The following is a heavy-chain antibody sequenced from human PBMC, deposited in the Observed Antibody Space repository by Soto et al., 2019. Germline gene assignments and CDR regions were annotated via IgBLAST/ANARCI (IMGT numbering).Heavy chain of an antibody. D-gene: IGHD5-18*01. Sequence: GASVKVSCKASGYTFTSYDINWVRQATGQGLEWMGWMNPNSGNTGYAQKFQGRVTMTRNTSISTAYMELSSLRSEDTAVYYCAIDFPIGYSYGKQLYYYYGMDVWGKGTTVTVSS. CDR2: MNPNSGNT. V-gene: IGHV1-8*01. J-gene: IGHJ6*04. CDR3: AIDFPIGYSYGKQLYYYYGMDV. CDR1: GYTFTSYD.